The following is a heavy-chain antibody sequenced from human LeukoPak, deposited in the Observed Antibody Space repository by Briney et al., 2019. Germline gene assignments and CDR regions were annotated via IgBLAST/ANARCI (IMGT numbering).Heavy chain of an antibody. Sequence: ASMKVSCKASGYTFPDYYMHWVRQAPGQGLEWMGCINPNSGATDYAHNFQDRVTMTSHTSIITSYMELSRLRSDDTAVYYCARGGDITAAGTHWLDPWGQGTLVTVSS. D-gene: IGHD6-13*01. CDR1: GYTFPDYY. J-gene: IGHJ5*02. CDR3: ARGGDITAAGTHWLDP. CDR2: INPNSGAT. V-gene: IGHV1-2*02.